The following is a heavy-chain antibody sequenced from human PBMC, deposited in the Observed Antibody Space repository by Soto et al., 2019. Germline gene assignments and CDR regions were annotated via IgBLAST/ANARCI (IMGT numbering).Heavy chain of an antibody. V-gene: IGHV3-23*01. CDR3: AKDGNYGGNNY. D-gene: IGHD4-17*01. CDR1: VFTFSSYA. Sequence: PWWSLRLSCSASVFTFSSYAMSWFRQAPGKGLEWVSAISGSGGSTYYADSVKGRLTISRDNSKNTLYLQMNSLRAEDTAVYYCAKDGNYGGNNYWGQGTLVTVSS. J-gene: IGHJ4*02. CDR2: ISGSGGST.